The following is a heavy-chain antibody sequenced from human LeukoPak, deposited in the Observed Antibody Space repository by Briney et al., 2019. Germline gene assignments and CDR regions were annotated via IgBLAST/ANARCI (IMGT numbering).Heavy chain of an antibody. V-gene: IGHV4-39*01. CDR1: AFSISSSYYY. D-gene: IGHD3-3*01. Sequence: SETLSLTCSVSAFSISSSYYYWGWIRQPPGKGLEWIGSIYYSGTTYYNPSLKSRVTISVDTSMNQFSLKMSSVTAADTAVYYCARHSLYYDFSLLDYWGLGTLVTVSS. J-gene: IGHJ4*02. CDR3: ARHSLYYDFSLLDY. CDR2: IYYSGTT.